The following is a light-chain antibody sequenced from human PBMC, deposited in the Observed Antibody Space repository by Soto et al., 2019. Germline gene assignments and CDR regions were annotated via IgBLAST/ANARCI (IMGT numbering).Light chain of an antibody. V-gene: IGKV3-15*01. CDR3: KQYNNWPKM. CDR1: QSVSSN. CDR2: RAY. J-gene: IGKJ1*01. Sequence: EIVLTQSPATLSVSPGERATLSCRASQSVSSNLAWYQQKPGQAHRLLIYRAYTRATGVQARFSGSGSGTEFTLNIRSLQSEDFAVYYCKQYNNWPKMFGQGTKVDIK.